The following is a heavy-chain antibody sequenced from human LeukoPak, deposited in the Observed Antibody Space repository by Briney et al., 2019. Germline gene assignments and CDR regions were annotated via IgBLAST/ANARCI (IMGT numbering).Heavy chain of an antibody. V-gene: IGHV4-31*03. Sequence: SETLSLTCNVSGGSISNDGYYWSWIRQHPGKGLEWLGYIYYSGSTYYNPSLKSRVTLSVDTSKSQFSLRLSFVTAADTAVYYCARDLTGDQFFDPWGQGTLVTVSS. J-gene: IGHJ5*02. CDR2: IYYSGST. CDR1: GGSISNDGYY. D-gene: IGHD7-27*01. CDR3: ARDLTGDQFFDP.